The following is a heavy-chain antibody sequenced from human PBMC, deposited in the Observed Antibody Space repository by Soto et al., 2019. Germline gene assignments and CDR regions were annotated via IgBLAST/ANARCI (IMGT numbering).Heavy chain of an antibody. CDR1: GYTFSTYA. Sequence: ASVKVSCKASGYTFSTYAMHWVRQAPGQSLEWMGWVNGGTGQTKYSQRFQDRVTIARDASASTASMELSSLRSEDTAVYYCARGKGMEENYYYYGLDIWGQGTTVTVSS. CDR3: ARGKGMEENYYYYGLDI. D-gene: IGHD1-1*01. J-gene: IGHJ6*02. V-gene: IGHV1-3*01. CDR2: VNGGTGQT.